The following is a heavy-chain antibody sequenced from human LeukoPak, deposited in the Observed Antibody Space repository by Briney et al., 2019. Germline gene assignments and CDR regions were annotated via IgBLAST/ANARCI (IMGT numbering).Heavy chain of an antibody. V-gene: IGHV1-69*13. J-gene: IGHJ6*02. CDR3: ARARGNYCSSTSCYGYYYYHGMDV. CDR2: IIPIFGTA. CDR1: GGTFSSYA. Sequence: ASVKVSCKASGGTFSSYAISWVRQAPGQGLEWMGGIIPIFGTANYAQKFQGRVTITADESTSTAYMELSSLRSEDTAVYYCARARGNYCSSTSCYGYYYYHGMDVWGQGTTVTVSS. D-gene: IGHD2-2*01.